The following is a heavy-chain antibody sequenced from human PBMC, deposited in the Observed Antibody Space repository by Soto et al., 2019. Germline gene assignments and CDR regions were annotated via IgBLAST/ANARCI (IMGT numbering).Heavy chain of an antibody. J-gene: IGHJ4*02. Sequence: QITLKESGPTLVKPTQTLTLTCSFSGFSLSTTGVGVGWIRQSPGKALEWLAIIYWDNDKRYSPSLKSRVTIPKHTSKTQVVLTVTNMDPVDTVTYYCARSLWFGELHWGQGALVTVSS. CDR2: IYWDNDK. D-gene: IGHD3-10*01. CDR3: ARSLWFGELH. V-gene: IGHV2-5*02. CDR1: GFSLSTTGVG.